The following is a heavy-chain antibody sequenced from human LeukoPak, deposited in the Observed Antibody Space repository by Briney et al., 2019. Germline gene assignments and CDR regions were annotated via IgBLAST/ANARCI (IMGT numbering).Heavy chain of an antibody. D-gene: IGHD2-21*01. J-gene: IGHJ4*02. CDR2: IYYTGNT. CDR1: GGSFSGYY. Sequence: SETLSLTCAVYGGSFSGYYWSWIRQPPGKGLEWIGSIYYTGNTYYNASLKSQVSISMDTSKSQFSLKLSSVTAADTAVYYCARGVVIAPQTFDYWGQGILVTVSS. CDR3: ARGVVIAPQTFDY. V-gene: IGHV4-34*01.